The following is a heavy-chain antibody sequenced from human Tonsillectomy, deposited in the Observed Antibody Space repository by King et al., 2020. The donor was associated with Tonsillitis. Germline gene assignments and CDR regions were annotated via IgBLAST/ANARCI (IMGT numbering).Heavy chain of an antibody. CDR3: ARSTGDYWYFDL. J-gene: IGHJ2*01. CDR1: GGSISSSSYY. V-gene: IGHV4-39*01. CDR2: IYYSVGT. D-gene: IGHD2-8*02. Sequence: QLQESGPGLVKPSETLSLTCTVSGGSISSSSYYLGWIRQPPGKGLEWIGSIYYSVGTYYNPSLKSRVTISVDTSKNQFSLKLSSVTAADTAVYYCARSTGDYWYFDLWGRGTLVTVSS.